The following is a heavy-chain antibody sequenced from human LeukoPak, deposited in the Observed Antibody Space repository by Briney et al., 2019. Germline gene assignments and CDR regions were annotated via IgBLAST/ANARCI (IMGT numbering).Heavy chain of an antibody. CDR2: INHSGST. V-gene: IGHV4-34*01. D-gene: IGHD3-22*01. CDR1: GGSFSGYY. CDR3: ARGIAFDY. Sequence: SETLSLTCAVYGGSFSGYYWSWIRQPPGKGLEWIGEINHSGSTNYNPSLTSRVTISVDTSKNQFSLKLSSVTAADTAVYYCARGIAFDYWGQGTLVTVSS. J-gene: IGHJ4*02.